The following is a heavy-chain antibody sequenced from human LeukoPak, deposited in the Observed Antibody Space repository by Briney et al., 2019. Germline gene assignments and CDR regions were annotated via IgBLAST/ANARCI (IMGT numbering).Heavy chain of an antibody. CDR3: ARDSTGICGGDCYAFDY. Sequence: SETLSLTCTVSSGSISTSNYYWGWVRQPPGKALEWIGNIFYSGSTYYSPSLKSRVTISLDTSRNQFSLNLSSVTAADTAVYYCARDSTGICGGDCYAFDYWGQGTLVTVSS. CDR2: IFYSGST. V-gene: IGHV4-39*07. J-gene: IGHJ4*02. CDR1: SGSISTSNYY. D-gene: IGHD2-21*02.